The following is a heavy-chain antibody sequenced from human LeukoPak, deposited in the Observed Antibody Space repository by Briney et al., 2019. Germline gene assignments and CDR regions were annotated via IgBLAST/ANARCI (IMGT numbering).Heavy chain of an antibody. V-gene: IGHV3-23*01. J-gene: IGHJ4*02. CDR1: GLSFSSFA. Sequence: GGSLRLSCAASGLSFSSFAMSWVRQAPGKGLEWVSAISGSGGSTYYADSVKGRFTISRDNSKNTLYLQMDSLRAEDTAVYYCVRDIVATIGDYWGQGTLVTVSS. CDR2: ISGSGGST. D-gene: IGHD5-12*01. CDR3: VRDIVATIGDY.